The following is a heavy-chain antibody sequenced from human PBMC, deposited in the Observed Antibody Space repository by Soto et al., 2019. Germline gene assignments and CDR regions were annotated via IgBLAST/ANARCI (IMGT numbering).Heavy chain of an antibody. CDR3: ASACGGDCYSGAHYYYGMDV. V-gene: IGHV1-69*02. D-gene: IGHD2-21*02. CDR2: IIPILGIA. J-gene: IGHJ6*02. CDR1: GGTFSSYT. Sequence: SVKVSCKASGGTFSSYTISWVRQAPGQGHEWMGRIIPILGIANYAQKFQGRVTITADKSTSTAYMELSSLRSEDTAVYYCASACGGDCYSGAHYYYGMDVWGQGATVTFSS.